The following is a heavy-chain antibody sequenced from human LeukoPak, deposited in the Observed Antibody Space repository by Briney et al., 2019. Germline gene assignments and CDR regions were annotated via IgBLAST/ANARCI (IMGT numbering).Heavy chain of an antibody. V-gene: IGHV4-39*01. CDR3: AGQERDWFDP. Sequence: SETLSLTCTVSGGSISSSSYYWGWIRQPPGKGLEWIGNIYYSGSTYYNPSLKSRVTISVDTSKNQFSLKLSSVTAADTAVYYCAGQERDWFDPWGQGTLVTVSS. CDR2: IYYSGST. J-gene: IGHJ5*02. CDR1: GGSISSSSYY.